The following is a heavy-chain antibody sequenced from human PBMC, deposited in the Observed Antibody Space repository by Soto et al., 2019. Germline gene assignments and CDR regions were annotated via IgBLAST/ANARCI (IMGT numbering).Heavy chain of an antibody. V-gene: IGHV3-21*01. CDR3: ARGGKH. Sequence: EVQLVQSGGGLVKPGGSLRLSCEASGFTFSSYSMNWVRQTPGKGLEWVSAISSSSSYMYYVDSGKGRFTISRDNAKNSLYLQMSSLRAEDTAVYYCARGGKHWGQGTLVTVSS. CDR2: ISSSSSYM. D-gene: IGHD3-16*01. CDR1: GFTFSSYS. J-gene: IGHJ1*01.